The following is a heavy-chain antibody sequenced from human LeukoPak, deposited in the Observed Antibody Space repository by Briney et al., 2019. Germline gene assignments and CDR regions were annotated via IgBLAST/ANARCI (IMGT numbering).Heavy chain of an antibody. CDR2: FDPEDGET. Sequence: ASVKVSCKVSGYTLTELSMHWVRQPPGKGLEWMGGFDPEDGETIYAQKFQGRVTMTEDTSTDTAYMELSSLRSEDTAVYYCATSTARGYYYGSGSYPFDYWGQGTLVTVSS. J-gene: IGHJ4*02. CDR3: ATSTARGYYYGSGSYPFDY. CDR1: GYTLTELS. V-gene: IGHV1-24*01. D-gene: IGHD3-10*01.